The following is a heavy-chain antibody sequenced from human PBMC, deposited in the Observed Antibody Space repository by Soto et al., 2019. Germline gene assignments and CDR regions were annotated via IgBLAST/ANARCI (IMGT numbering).Heavy chain of an antibody. D-gene: IGHD2-15*01. CDR1: GGSISSSSYY. Sequence: PSETLSLTCTVSGGSISSSSYYWGWIRQPPGKGLEWIGSIYYSGSTYYNPSLKSRVTISVDTSKNQFSLKLSSVTAADTAVYYCARLRRRVGRFEPWGQGTLVTLSS. V-gene: IGHV4-39*01. CDR3: ARLRRRVGRFEP. J-gene: IGHJ5*02. CDR2: IYYSGST.